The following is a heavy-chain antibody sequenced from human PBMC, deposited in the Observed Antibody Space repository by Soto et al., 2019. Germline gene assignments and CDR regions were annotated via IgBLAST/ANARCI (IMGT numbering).Heavy chain of an antibody. V-gene: IGHV3-11*06. CDR1: GFTFSDYY. J-gene: IGHJ5*02. CDR3: ARDKGMTYYYDSSGSDIPNWFDP. Sequence: PVGSLRLSCAASGFTFSDYYMSWIRHAPGKGLEWVSYISSSSSYTNYADSVKGRFTISRDNAKNSLYLQMNSLRAEDTAVYYCARDKGMTYYYDSSGSDIPNWFDPWGQGILLTVSS. D-gene: IGHD3-22*01. CDR2: ISSSSSYT.